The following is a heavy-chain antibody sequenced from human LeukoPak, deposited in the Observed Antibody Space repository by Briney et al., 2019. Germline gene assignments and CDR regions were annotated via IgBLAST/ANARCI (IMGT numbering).Heavy chain of an antibody. CDR3: ASIGYSSGWSDY. Sequence: SETLSLTCTVSGGSISSYYWSWIRQPPGKGLEWIGYIYYSGSTNYNPSLKSRVTIPVDTSKNQFSLKLSSVTAADTAVYYCASIGYSSGWSDYWGQGTLVTVSS. D-gene: IGHD6-19*01. CDR2: IYYSGST. J-gene: IGHJ4*02. V-gene: IGHV4-59*01. CDR1: GGSISSYY.